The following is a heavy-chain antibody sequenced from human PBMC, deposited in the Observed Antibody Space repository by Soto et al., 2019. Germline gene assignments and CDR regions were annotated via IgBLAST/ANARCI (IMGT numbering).Heavy chain of an antibody. V-gene: IGHV1-2*02. J-gene: IGHJ5*02. D-gene: IGHD2-2*01. CDR1: GYTFTGYY. CDR2: INPNSGGT. CDR3: ASDAAHDCSSTRSYPHWLNH. Sequence: ASVKVSCKASGYTFTGYYMHWVRQAPGQGLEWMGWINPNSGGTNYAQKFQGRVTMTRDTSISTAYMELSRLRSDDTAVYYCASDAAHDCSSTRSYPHWLNHWGQGTLATVSS.